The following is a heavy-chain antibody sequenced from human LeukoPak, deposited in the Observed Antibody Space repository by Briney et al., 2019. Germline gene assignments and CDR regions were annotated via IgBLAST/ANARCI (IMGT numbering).Heavy chain of an antibody. J-gene: IGHJ5*02. Sequence: PSETLSLTCTVSRGSISSSSYYWGWIRQPPGKGLEWIGSIYYSGSTYYNPSLKSRVTISVDTSKNQFSLKLSSVTAADTAVYYCARRVSGGNGRNWFDPWGQGTLVTVSS. CDR3: ARRVSGGNGRNWFDP. V-gene: IGHV4-39*01. CDR2: IYYSGST. CDR1: RGSISSSSYY. D-gene: IGHD4-23*01.